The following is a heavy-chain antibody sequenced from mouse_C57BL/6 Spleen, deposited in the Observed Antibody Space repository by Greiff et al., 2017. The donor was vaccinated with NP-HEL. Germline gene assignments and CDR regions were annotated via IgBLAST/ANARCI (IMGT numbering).Heavy chain of an antibody. CDR2: ISAGGSYT. Sequence: EVKLVESGGGLVKPGGSLKLSCAASGFTFSSYAMSWVRQTPEKRLEWVATISAGGSYTYYPDNVKGRFTISRDNAKNNLYLQMSHLKSEDTAMYYCARERAYYGSSWYMDVWGKGTTVTVSS. CDR1: GFTFSSYA. V-gene: IGHV5-4*01. J-gene: IGHJ1*03. D-gene: IGHD1-1*01. CDR3: ARERAYYGSSWYMDV.